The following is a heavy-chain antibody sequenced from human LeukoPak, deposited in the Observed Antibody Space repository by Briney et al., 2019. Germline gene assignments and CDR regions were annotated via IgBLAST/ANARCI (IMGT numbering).Heavy chain of an antibody. V-gene: IGHV5-51*01. Sequence: GESLKISCEVSGYNIINYWIGWVRQMPGKGLERMAIIFPGDSTATYNPSFQGQVSLSVDKSVSAAYLQWSSLQASDTAIYYCARLGKGLLRYSFDYWGHGTLVTVAS. CDR2: IFPGDSTA. J-gene: IGHJ4*01. CDR3: ARLGKGLLRYSFDY. D-gene: IGHD3-16*01. CDR1: GYNIINYW.